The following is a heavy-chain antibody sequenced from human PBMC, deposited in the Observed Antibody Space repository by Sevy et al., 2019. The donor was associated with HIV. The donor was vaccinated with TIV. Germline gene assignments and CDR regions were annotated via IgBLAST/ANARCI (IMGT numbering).Heavy chain of an antibody. Sequence: GGSLRLSCAASGFTFSDYYMSWIRQAPGKGLEWVSYISSSGSTIYYAHSVKGRFTISRDNAKNSLYLQMNSLRAEDTAVYYCARDSGNYDYVWGSYGYYFDYWGQGTLVTVSS. J-gene: IGHJ4*02. D-gene: IGHD3-16*02. CDR1: GFTFSDYY. CDR3: ARDSGNYDYVWGSYGYYFDY. CDR2: ISSSGSTI. V-gene: IGHV3-11*01.